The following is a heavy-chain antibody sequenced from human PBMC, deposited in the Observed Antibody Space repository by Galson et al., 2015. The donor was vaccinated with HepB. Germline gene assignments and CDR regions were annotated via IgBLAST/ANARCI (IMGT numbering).Heavy chain of an antibody. D-gene: IGHD4-23*01. CDR2: ISGNGDRT. Sequence: SLRLSCAASGFTFHNSAMSWVRQAPGKGLEWVSDISGNGDRTNYVDSVKGRFTISRDNSKNTLYLQMNSLGAEDTAVCYCAKRRWTFNPYYFDFWGQGTLVTVSS. V-gene: IGHV3-23*01. J-gene: IGHJ4*02. CDR3: AKRRWTFNPYYFDF. CDR1: GFTFHNSA.